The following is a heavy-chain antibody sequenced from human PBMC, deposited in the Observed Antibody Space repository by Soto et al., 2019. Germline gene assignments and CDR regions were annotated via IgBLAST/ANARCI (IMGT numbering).Heavy chain of an antibody. CDR1: GFTFRSYG. D-gene: IGHD3-22*01. CDR3: AKSRPVFAILITYLDAFDL. Sequence: QTGGSLRLSCAASGFTFRSYGMSWVRQAPGKGLEWVSSLSGSGGSTYYADSVKDRFAISRDNSKNTLYLQMSSLRAEDTAVYYCAKSRPVFAILITYLDAFDLWGLGTMVTVSS. V-gene: IGHV3-23*01. J-gene: IGHJ3*01. CDR2: LSGSGGST.